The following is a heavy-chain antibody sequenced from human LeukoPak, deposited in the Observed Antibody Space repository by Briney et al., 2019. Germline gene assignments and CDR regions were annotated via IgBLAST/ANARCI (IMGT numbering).Heavy chain of an antibody. Sequence: LSLTCAISGDSVSINSAAWNWIRQSPSRGLEWLGRTYQRSKWYNDYAVSVKSRITINPDISKNQFSLQLNSVTPEDTAVYYCARSPSPYSSGWYFDYWGQGTLVTVSS. CDR2: TYQRSKWYN. CDR1: GDSVSINSAA. D-gene: IGHD6-19*01. J-gene: IGHJ4*02. CDR3: ARSPSPYSSGWYFDY. V-gene: IGHV6-1*01.